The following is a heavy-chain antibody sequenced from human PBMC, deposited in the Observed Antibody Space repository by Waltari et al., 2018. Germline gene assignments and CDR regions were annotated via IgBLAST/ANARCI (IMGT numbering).Heavy chain of an antibody. J-gene: IGHJ4*02. CDR2: IYSGGST. V-gene: IGHV3-53*01. CDR3: ASSVVGVVVPAARTDY. Sequence: EVQLVESGGGLIQPGGSLRLSCAASGFTVSSNYMSWVRQAPGQGLAWVSVIYSGGSTYNADSGKGRLRLSRDNSKSTLYRQMNSRRAEDTGVYYCASSVVGVVVPAARTDYWGQGTLVTVSS. D-gene: IGHD2-2*01. CDR1: GFTVSSNY.